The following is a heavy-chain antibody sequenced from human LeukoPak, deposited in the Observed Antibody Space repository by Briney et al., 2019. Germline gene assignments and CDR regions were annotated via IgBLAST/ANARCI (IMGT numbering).Heavy chain of an antibody. CDR1: GFTFSSYG. CDR2: IWYDGSNK. V-gene: IGHV3-33*01. D-gene: IGHD3-22*01. CDR3: ARNHYYDSSGPGGLDAFDI. Sequence: GGSQRLSCAASGFTFSSYGMHWVRQAPGKGLEWVAVIWYDGSNKYYADSVKCRFTISRDNSKNTLYLQMNSLRAEDTAVYYCARNHYYDSSGPGGLDAFDIWGQGTMVTVSS. J-gene: IGHJ3*02.